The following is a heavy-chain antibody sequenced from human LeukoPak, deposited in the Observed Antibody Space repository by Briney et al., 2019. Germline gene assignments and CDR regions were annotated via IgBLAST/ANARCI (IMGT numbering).Heavy chain of an antibody. CDR3: ARDSDYDYVWGSYRPPPYDY. D-gene: IGHD3-16*02. Sequence: GGSLRLSCAASGFTFRSHDMSWVRQAPGKGLEWVSGISASGGSTFYADSVKGRFTISRDNAKNSLYLQMNSLRAEDTAVYYCARDSDYDYVWGSYRPPPYDYWGQGTLVTVSS. V-gene: IGHV3-23*01. CDR2: ISASGGST. J-gene: IGHJ4*02. CDR1: GFTFRSHD.